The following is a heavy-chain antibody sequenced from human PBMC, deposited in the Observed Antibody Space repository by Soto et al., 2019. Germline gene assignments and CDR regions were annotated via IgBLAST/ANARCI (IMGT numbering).Heavy chain of an antibody. V-gene: IGHV4-34*01. Sequence: QVQLQQWGAGLLKPSETLSLTCAVYGGSFSGYYWSWIRQPPGKGLEWIGEINHSGSTNYNPSLKSRVTISVDTSKNQFSLKLSSVTAADTAVYYCARGNSINRYYYYGMDVWGQGTTVTVSS. D-gene: IGHD3-10*01. CDR3: ARGNSINRYYYYGMDV. J-gene: IGHJ6*02. CDR2: INHSGST. CDR1: GGSFSGYY.